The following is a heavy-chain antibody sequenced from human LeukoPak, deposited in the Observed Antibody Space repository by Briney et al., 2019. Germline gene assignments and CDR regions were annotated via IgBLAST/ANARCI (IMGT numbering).Heavy chain of an antibody. CDR1: GFTFSDYS. CDR2: IGIDSGNT. CDR3: ARDYKYAFDN. V-gene: IGHV3-48*01. D-gene: IGHD5-24*01. J-gene: IGHJ4*02. Sequence: GGSLRLSCAASGFTFSDYSMNWVRQAPGKGLEGISYIGIDSGNTNYADSVKGRFTISGDKAKNSLFLQMNSLRVEDTAVYYCARDYKYAFDNWGQGTLVTVSS.